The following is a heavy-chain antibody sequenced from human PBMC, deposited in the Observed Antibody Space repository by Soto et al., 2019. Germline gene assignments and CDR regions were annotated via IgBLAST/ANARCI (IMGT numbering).Heavy chain of an antibody. J-gene: IGHJ4*02. CDR3: ARSSSGATDPIDY. D-gene: IGHD1-26*01. V-gene: IGHV1-2*04. Sequence: ASVKVSCKASGYTSTGYYMHWVRQAPGQGLEWMGWINPNSGGTSYAQKFQGWVTMTRDTSISTAYMELSRLRSDDTAVYYCARSSSGATDPIDYWGQGTLVTVSS. CDR1: GYTSTGYY. CDR2: INPNSGGT.